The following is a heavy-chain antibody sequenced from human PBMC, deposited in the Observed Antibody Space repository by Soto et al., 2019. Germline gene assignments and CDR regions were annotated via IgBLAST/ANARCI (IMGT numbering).Heavy chain of an antibody. V-gene: IGHV3-23*01. CDR1: GFTFGTTD. CDR3: VKNSGWFNT. Sequence: AGSLRLSCAASGFTFGTTDMSWVRQAPGEGLEWVSTIDGSGGITYYADSVKGRFTISRDNSRNTVYLQMNSLRGDDTALYYCVKNSGWFNTWGQGALVTVSS. J-gene: IGHJ5*02. CDR2: IDGSGGIT. D-gene: IGHD3-10*01.